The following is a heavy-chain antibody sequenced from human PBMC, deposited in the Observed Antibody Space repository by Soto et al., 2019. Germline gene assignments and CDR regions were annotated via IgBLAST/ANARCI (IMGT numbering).Heavy chain of an antibody. V-gene: IGHV1-69*08. CDR1: GGTFSSYT. D-gene: IGHD6-13*01. CDR2: IIPILGIA. J-gene: IGHJ4*02. Sequence: QVQLVQSGAEVKKPGSSVKVSCKASGGTFSSYTISWVRQAPGQGLEWMGRIIPILGIANYAQKFQGRVTITADKSTSTAYMELSSLRSEDTAVYYCARDQVSGSSRWPFDYWGQGTLVTVSS. CDR3: ARDQVSGSSRWPFDY.